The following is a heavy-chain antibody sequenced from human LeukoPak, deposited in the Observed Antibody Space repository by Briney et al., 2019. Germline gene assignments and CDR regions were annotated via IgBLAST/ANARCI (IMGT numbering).Heavy chain of an antibody. V-gene: IGHV1-18*01. CDR1: GYTLTELS. D-gene: IGHD1-26*01. Sequence: GASVKVSCKVSGYTLTELSMHWVRQAPGQGLEWMGWISAYNGNTNYAQKLQGRVTMTTDTSTNTAYMELRSLRSDDTAVYYCARTEWEVPSLRDFDYWGQGTLVTVSS. CDR2: ISAYNGNT. CDR3: ARTEWEVPSLRDFDY. J-gene: IGHJ4*02.